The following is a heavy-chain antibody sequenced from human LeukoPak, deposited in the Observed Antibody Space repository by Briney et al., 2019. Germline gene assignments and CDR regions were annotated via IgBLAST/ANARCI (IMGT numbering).Heavy chain of an antibody. CDR1: GYTFTSYD. V-gene: IGHV1-8*01. CDR2: MNPNSGNT. D-gene: IGHD4-23*01. Sequence: ASVKVSCKASGYTFTSYDINWVRQATGQGLEWMGWMNPNSGNTGYAQKFQGRVTMTRNTSISTAYMELSSLRSEDTAVYYCARYHPYYGGFDYGGRGTLVPVSS. J-gene: IGHJ4*02. CDR3: ARYHPYYGGFDY.